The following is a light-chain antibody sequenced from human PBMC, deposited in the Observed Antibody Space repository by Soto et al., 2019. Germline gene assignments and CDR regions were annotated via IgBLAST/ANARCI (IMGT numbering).Light chain of an antibody. J-gene: IGKJ4*01. Sequence: EIVLTQSPGTLSLSPGERATLSCRASQSVSSTYLAWYQQKPGQAPRLLIYGASSRATGIPDRVSGSGSGTDFTLTISRLEPEDFAVYYCQQYGSSPPVTFGGGTKVDIK. CDR3: QQYGSSPPVT. CDR2: GAS. CDR1: QSVSSTY. V-gene: IGKV3-20*01.